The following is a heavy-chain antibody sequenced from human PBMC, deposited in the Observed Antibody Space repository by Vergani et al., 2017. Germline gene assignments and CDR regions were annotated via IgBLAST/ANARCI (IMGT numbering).Heavy chain of an antibody. D-gene: IGHD6-13*01. Sequence: QVQLQQWGAGLFKPSETLSLTCAVYGWSFSGYYWSWIRQPPGTGLEWIGEINHSGSTNYNPSLKSRVTRAVDTSKNQFSLKLSSVTAADTAVYYWARGSVSSSWTQGYYYYYYMDVWGKGTTVTVSS. J-gene: IGHJ6*03. CDR2: INHSGST. CDR3: ARGSVSSSWTQGYYYYYYMDV. CDR1: GWSFSGYY. V-gene: IGHV4-34*01.